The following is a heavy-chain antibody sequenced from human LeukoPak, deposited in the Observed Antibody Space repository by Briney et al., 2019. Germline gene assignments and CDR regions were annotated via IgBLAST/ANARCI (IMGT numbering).Heavy chain of an antibody. CDR1: GDSISSGSYY. CDR3: ARHVRKRGIAVAGTPGWFDP. V-gene: IGHV4-61*02. Sequence: SETLSLTCTVSGDSISSGSYYWSWIRQPAGKGLEWIGRIYTTGSTNYNPSLKNRVTISVDTSKNQFSLKLSSVTAADTAVYYCARHVRKRGIAVAGTPGWFDPWGQGTLVTVSS. J-gene: IGHJ5*02. D-gene: IGHD6-19*01. CDR2: IYTTGST.